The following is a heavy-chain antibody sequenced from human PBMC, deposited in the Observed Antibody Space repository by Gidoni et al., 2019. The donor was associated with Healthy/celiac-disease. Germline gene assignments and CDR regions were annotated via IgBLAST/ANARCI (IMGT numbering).Heavy chain of an antibody. D-gene: IGHD6-19*01. CDR1: GFTVSSNY. J-gene: IGHJ4*02. CDR3: ARQKGYSSGWFDY. Sequence: EVQLVASGGGLVQPGGSLRLSCAASGFTVSSNYMSWVRQAPGKGLEWVSVIYSGGSTYYADSVKGRFTISRDNSKNTLYLQMNSLRAEDTAVYYCARQKGYSSGWFDYWGQGTLVTVSS. V-gene: IGHV3-66*04. CDR2: IYSGGST.